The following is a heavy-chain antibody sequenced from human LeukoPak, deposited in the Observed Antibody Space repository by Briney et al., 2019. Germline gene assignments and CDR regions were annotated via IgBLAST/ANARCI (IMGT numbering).Heavy chain of an antibody. CDR3: ARLYDGSAYHADHFDY. CDR2: ISSSSNYI. Sequence: GGSLRLSCAASGFTFSSYDMNWVRQAPGKGLEWVPSISSSSNYIYYAHSMKGRFTISRDNAKNSLYLQMNSLRAEDTAVYYCARLYDGSAYHADHFDYWGQGTLVIVSS. CDR1: GFTFSSYD. V-gene: IGHV3-21*01. D-gene: IGHD3-22*01. J-gene: IGHJ4*02.